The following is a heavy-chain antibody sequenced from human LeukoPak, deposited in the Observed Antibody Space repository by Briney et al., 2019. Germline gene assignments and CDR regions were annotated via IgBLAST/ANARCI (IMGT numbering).Heavy chain of an antibody. CDR3: ARTDGSGSYMGYYFDY. V-gene: IGHV4-34*01. D-gene: IGHD3-10*01. J-gene: IGHJ4*02. CDR2: INHSGST. CDR1: GGTFSGYY. Sequence: PSGTLSLTCAVYGGTFSGYYWSWIRQPPGKGLEWIGEINHSGSTKYNPSLKSRVTISVDTSKNQFSLKLSSVTAADTAVYYCARTDGSGSYMGYYFDYWGQGTLVTVSS.